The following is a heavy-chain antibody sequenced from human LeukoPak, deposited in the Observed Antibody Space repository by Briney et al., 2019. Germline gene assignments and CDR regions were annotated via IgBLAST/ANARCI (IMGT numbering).Heavy chain of an antibody. V-gene: IGHV3-7*03. CDR1: GFTLSSRW. Sequence: GGSLRLSCVVSGFTLSSRWMMWVRQAPGKGLEWMTNINRDGSEKNYVDSVKGRFTITRDNAENSLYLQMSSLKVEDSAIYYCATYDSWSGYNIAYWGQGTLVTVSS. J-gene: IGHJ4*02. CDR3: ATYDSWSGYNIAY. D-gene: IGHD3-3*01. CDR2: INRDGSEK.